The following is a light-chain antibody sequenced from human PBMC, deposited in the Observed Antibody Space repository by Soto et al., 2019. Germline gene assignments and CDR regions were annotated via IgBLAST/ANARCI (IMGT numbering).Light chain of an antibody. Sequence: EIVLTQSPGTLSLSPGERATLSCRASQSVSSRYLAWYQQKPGQAPRLLIYAASSRATGIPDRFSGSGSGTDFTLTISRLEPEDFAVYYCQHYDSSPSYTFGQGTKLEIK. CDR2: AAS. V-gene: IGKV3-20*01. CDR3: QHYDSSPSYT. CDR1: QSVSSRY. J-gene: IGKJ2*01.